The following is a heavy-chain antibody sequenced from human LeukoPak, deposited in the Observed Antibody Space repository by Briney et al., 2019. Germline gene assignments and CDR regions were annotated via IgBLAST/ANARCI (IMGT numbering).Heavy chain of an antibody. D-gene: IGHD3-10*01. J-gene: IGHJ4*02. CDR2: IKQDGSEK. CDR1: GFTFSSST. CDR3: ARGITTDS. V-gene: IGHV3-7*04. Sequence: GGSLRLSCAASGFTFSSSTMNWVRQAPGKGLEWVANIKQDGSEKNYVDSVKGRFTISRDNAKNSLYLQMNSLRAEDTALYYCARGITTDSWGQGTLVTVSS.